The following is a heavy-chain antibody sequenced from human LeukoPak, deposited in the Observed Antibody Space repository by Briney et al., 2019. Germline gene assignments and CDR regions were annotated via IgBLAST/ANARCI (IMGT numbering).Heavy chain of an antibody. CDR3: AREGAGYRGYDYDYFYAMDV. CDR1: GFSFDTYW. V-gene: IGHV3-7*03. D-gene: IGHD5-12*01. CDR2: IKQDGSEK. J-gene: IGHJ6*02. Sequence: GGSLRLSCAVSGFSFDTYWMTWVRQAPGKGLEWVANIKQDGSEKYYVDSVKGRFTISRDNAKNSVYLQMSSLRAEDTALYYCAREGAGYRGYDYDYFYAMDVWGQGTTVTVSS.